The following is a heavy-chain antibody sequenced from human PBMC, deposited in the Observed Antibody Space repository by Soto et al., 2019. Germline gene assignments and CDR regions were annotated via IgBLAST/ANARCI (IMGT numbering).Heavy chain of an antibody. D-gene: IGHD5-12*01. V-gene: IGHV1-69*01. CDR3: ARPNVDIEATVGFYYYYMDV. J-gene: IGHJ6*03. Sequence: QVQLVQSGAEVQKPGSSVKVSCKASGGTFSSYAISWVRQAPGQGLEWMGGIIPIFGTANYAQKFQGRVTITADESTSTAYMELSSLRSEDTAVYYCARPNVDIEATVGFYYYYMDVWGKGTTVTVSS. CDR2: IIPIFGTA. CDR1: GGTFSSYA.